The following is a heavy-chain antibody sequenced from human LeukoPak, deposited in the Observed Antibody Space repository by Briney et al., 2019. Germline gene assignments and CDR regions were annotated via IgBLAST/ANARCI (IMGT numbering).Heavy chain of an antibody. J-gene: IGHJ4*02. Sequence: GGSLRLSCAASGFTFSSYAMSWVSQAPGKGLEWVSAISGSGSSTYYADSVKGRFTISRDNPKNTLYLQMNSLRAEDTAVYYCAKPRENSSGVGRYFEYWGQGTLVTVSS. CDR2: ISGSGSST. CDR3: AKPRENSSGVGRYFEY. V-gene: IGHV3-23*01. D-gene: IGHD6-19*01. CDR1: GFTFSSYA.